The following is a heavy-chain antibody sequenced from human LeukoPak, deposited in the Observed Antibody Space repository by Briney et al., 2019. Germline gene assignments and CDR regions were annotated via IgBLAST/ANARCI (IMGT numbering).Heavy chain of an antibody. V-gene: IGHV1-69*05. J-gene: IGHJ4*02. CDR3: ARDELHQYYFDY. CDR2: IIPTFGTA. Sequence: GSSVKVSCKASGGTFSSYAISWVRQAPGQGLEWMGRIIPTFGTANYAQKFQGRVTITTDESTSTAYMGLSSLRSEDTAVYYCARDELHQYYFDYWGQGTLVAVSS. D-gene: IGHD1-7*01. CDR1: GGTFSSYA.